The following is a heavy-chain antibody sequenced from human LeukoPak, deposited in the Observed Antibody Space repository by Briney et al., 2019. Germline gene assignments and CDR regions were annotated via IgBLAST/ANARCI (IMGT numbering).Heavy chain of an antibody. V-gene: IGHV3-66*01. CDR1: GFTVSSNY. J-gene: IGHJ4*02. Sequence: GGSLRLSCAASGFTVSSNYMSWVRQAPGKGLEWVSAIYSGGITNYADSVQGRFIISRDDSKNTLYLQMNSLKTEDTAVYYCARGVYYRDSSGVAPAYWGQGTLVAVSS. D-gene: IGHD3-22*01. CDR2: IYSGGIT. CDR3: ARGVYYRDSSGVAPAY.